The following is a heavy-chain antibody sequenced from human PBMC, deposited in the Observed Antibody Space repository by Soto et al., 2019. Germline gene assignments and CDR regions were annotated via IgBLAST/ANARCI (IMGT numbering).Heavy chain of an antibody. V-gene: IGHV2-5*02. D-gene: IGHD3-3*01. J-gene: IGHJ5*02. CDR2: IYWDDDK. CDR1: GLSLSTSGVG. CDR3: AHSFYYDFWSGYSRFDP. Sequence: SGPTLVNPTQTLTLTCTFSGLSLSTSGVGVGWIRQPPGKALEWLALIYWDDDKCYSPSLKSRLTITKDTSKNQVVLTMTNMDPVDTATYYCAHSFYYDFWSGYSRFDPWGQGTLVTVSS.